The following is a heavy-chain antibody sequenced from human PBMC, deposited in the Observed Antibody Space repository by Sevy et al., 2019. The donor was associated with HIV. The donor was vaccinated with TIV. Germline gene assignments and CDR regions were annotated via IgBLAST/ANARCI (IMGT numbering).Heavy chain of an antibody. D-gene: IGHD3-16*01. V-gene: IGHV3-23*01. CDR3: AKDRDWLGEHYFDS. CDR1: YFTFSAYA. CDR2: ISGSATST. J-gene: IGHJ4*02. Sequence: GGSLRLSCAASYFTFSAYAMSWVRQAPGKGLEWVSTISGSATSTSFADSVKGRFTISRDNSKNTLYLQMNSLRPEDTAVYYCAKDRDWLGEHYFDSWGQGTLVTVSS.